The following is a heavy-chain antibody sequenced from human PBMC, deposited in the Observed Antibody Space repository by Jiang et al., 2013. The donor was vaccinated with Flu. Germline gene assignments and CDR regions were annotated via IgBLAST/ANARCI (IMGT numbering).Heavy chain of an antibody. CDR3: AVGAVAGTWNWFDP. D-gene: IGHD6-19*01. CDR2: IYPGDSDT. J-gene: IGHJ5*02. V-gene: IGHV5-51*01. Sequence: WVRQMPGKGLEWMGIIYPGDSDTRYSPSFQGQVTISADKSISTAYLQWSSLKASDTAMYYCAVGAVAGTWNWFDPWGQGTLVTVSS.